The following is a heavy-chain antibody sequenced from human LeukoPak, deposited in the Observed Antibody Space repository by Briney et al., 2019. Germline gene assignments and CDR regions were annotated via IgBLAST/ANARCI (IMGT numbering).Heavy chain of an antibody. J-gene: IGHJ3*02. D-gene: IGHD6-13*01. Sequence: GRSLRLSCAASGFTFSSYGMSWVRQAPGKGLEWVSGINWNGGSTGYADSVKGRFTISRDNAKNSLYLQMNSLRAEDTALYYCATAAGTPDAFDIWGQGTMVTVSS. CDR2: INWNGGST. V-gene: IGHV3-20*04. CDR3: ATAAGTPDAFDI. CDR1: GFTFSSYG.